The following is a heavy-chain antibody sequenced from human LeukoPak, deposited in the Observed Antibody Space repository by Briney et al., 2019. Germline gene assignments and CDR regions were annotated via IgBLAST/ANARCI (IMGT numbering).Heavy chain of an antibody. CDR1: GGSISSGDYY. V-gene: IGHV4-30-4*08. Sequence: SQTLSLTCTISGGSISSGDYYWSWIRQPPGKGLEWIGYIYYSGSTYYNPSLKSRVTISVDASKNQFSLKLSSVTAADTAVYYCARGFRGVVVVPADYFDYWGQGTLVTVSS. CDR3: ARGFRGVVVVPADYFDY. D-gene: IGHD2-2*01. J-gene: IGHJ4*02. CDR2: IYYSGST.